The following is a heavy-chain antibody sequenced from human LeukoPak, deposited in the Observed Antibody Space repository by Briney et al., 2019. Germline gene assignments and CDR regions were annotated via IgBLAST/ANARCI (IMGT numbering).Heavy chain of an antibody. J-gene: IGHJ6*02. CDR1: GGTFSSYA. Sequence: SVKVSFKASGGTFSSYAISWVRQAPGQGLEWMGGIIPIFGTANYAQKFQGRVTITADESTSTAYMELSSLRSEDTAVYYCASGAFDYYYYGMDVWGQGTTVTVSS. CDR2: IIPIFGTA. V-gene: IGHV1-69*13. D-gene: IGHD3-3*02. CDR3: ASGAFDYYYYGMDV.